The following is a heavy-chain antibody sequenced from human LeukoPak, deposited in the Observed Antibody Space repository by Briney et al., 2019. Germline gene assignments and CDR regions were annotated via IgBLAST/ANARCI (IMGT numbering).Heavy chain of an antibody. V-gene: IGHV4-59*01. J-gene: IGHJ4*02. CDR3: ARYSSSWSMDY. D-gene: IGHD6-13*01. CDR1: GGSISSYY. Sequence: SETLSLTCTVSGGSISSYYWSWIRQPPGKGLEWIGYIYYSGSTNYNPSLKSRVTISVGTSKNQFSLKLSSVTAADTAVYYCARYSSSWSMDYWGQGTLVTVSS. CDR2: IYYSGST.